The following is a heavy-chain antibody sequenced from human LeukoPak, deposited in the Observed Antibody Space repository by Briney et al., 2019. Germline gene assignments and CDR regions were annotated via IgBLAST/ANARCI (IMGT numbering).Heavy chain of an antibody. CDR2: ISSSGSTI. J-gene: IGHJ4*02. CDR3: TKDLGTEYNIFDY. CDR1: GFTFSDYY. D-gene: IGHD3-9*01. Sequence: GSLRLSCAASGFTFSDYYMSWISQAPGKGLEWVSYISSSGSTIYYADSVKGRFTISRDNSKNTVYLQMNSLRPDDTAVYYCTKDLGTEYNIFDYWGQGTLVTVSS. V-gene: IGHV3-11*04.